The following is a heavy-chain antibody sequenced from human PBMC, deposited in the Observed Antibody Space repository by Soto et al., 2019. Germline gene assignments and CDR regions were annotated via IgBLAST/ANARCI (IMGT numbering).Heavy chain of an antibody. J-gene: IGHJ4*02. V-gene: IGHV1-46*01. CDR1: GYTFSTYY. D-gene: IGHD4-4*01. Sequence: QVQLVQSGAEVKKPGASVKVSCKASGYTFSTYYMYWVRQAPGQGYEWMGIITPSGGSTTYAQKFQGRVTMTRHTSATTVYMELSSLKSEYTAVYYCASYDYNGYYFDYSGQGTLLTVSS. CDR2: ITPSGGST. CDR3: ASYDYNGYYFDY.